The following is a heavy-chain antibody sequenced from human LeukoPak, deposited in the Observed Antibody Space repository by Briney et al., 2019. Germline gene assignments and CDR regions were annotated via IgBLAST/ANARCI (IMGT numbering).Heavy chain of an antibody. CDR2: INLNGGST. CDR1: GDTFSKYH. D-gene: IGHD1-26*01. Sequence: RASVKVSCKASGDTFSKYHMHWVRQAPGQGLEWMGLINLNGGSTISAQKFQGRVTMTWDTSKSTGYMDLSSLRSEDTAVYFCAIEYTGSSHFDYWGQGTPVTVSS. CDR3: AIEYTGSSHFDY. J-gene: IGHJ4*02. V-gene: IGHV1-46*01.